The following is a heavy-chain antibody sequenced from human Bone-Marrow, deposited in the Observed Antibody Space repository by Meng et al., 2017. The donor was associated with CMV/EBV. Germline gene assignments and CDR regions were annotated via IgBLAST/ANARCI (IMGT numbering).Heavy chain of an antibody. Sequence: ASVKVSCKASTYTLTSYPIAWVRQAPGQGLEWMGWVSSYGSYRDSAHKFEGRLLMTTETSTNTDYMELEILRSDDTAVYYCARYLLPAAIPVEGNWFDPWGQGTLVTVSS. D-gene: IGHD2-2*02. V-gene: IGHV1-18*01. CDR3: ARYLLPAAIPVEGNWFDP. CDR2: VSSYGSYR. CDR1: TYTLTSYP. J-gene: IGHJ5*02.